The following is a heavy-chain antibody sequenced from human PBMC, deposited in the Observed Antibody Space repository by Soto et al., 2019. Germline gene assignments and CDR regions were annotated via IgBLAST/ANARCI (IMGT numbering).Heavy chain of an antibody. J-gene: IGHJ4*02. Sequence: QVHLQESGPGLVKPSGTLSLTCAVSGDSITRSNWWSWVRQPPGKGLEWIGEIHYSGVINYIPSLKSRVTISVDKSKNQFSLGLRSVTAADTAVYYCARDVGNFYDSSPTGQFDFWGQGTLVTVSS. CDR2: IHYSGVI. CDR1: GDSITRSNW. D-gene: IGHD3-22*01. V-gene: IGHV4-4*02. CDR3: ARDVGNFYDSSPTGQFDF.